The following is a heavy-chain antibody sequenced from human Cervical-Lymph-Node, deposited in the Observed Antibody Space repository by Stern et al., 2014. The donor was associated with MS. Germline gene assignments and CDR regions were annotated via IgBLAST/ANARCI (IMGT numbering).Heavy chain of an antibody. CDR2: ISYDGSRT. V-gene: IGHV3-30*18. CDR3: AKDGHPHSSEDWFDP. D-gene: IGHD1-14*01. J-gene: IGHJ5*02. CDR1: GFTFSSYG. Sequence: VQLVESGGGVVQPGSSLRLPCAASGFTFSSYGVHWVRQAPGKGLEWLALISYDGSRTYYADSVKGRFTITRDNSKNTLYLQMNGLRPEDTAVYFCAKDGHPHSSEDWFDPWGQGTLVTVSS.